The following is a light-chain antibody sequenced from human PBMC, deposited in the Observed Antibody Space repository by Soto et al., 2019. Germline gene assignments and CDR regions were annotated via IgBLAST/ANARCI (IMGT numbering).Light chain of an antibody. Sequence: DIQLTQSPSFLSASVRDRVTITCRASQDISIYLAWYQQKQGKPPNLLIYAASILKSGGPSRFSGSGSWTEFTLTISSLQPEDFATYYCQQLNTYPLTFGGGTKVEIK. J-gene: IGKJ4*01. CDR3: QQLNTYPLT. V-gene: IGKV1-9*01. CDR2: AAS. CDR1: QDISIY.